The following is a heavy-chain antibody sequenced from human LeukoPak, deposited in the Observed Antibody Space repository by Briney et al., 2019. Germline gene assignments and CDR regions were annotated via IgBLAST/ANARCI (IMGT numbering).Heavy chain of an antibody. J-gene: IGHJ4*02. Sequence: SETLSLTCTVSGGSISTYYWSWIRQPPGKGLEWIAYIYYTGSTYYNPSLKSRVTISLDTSKNQFSLRLSSVTAADTAVYYCARHNSKNGYNYFDFWGQGTLVTVSS. V-gene: IGHV4-59*08. D-gene: IGHD5-24*01. CDR3: ARHNSKNGYNYFDF. CDR1: GGSISTYY. CDR2: IYYTGST.